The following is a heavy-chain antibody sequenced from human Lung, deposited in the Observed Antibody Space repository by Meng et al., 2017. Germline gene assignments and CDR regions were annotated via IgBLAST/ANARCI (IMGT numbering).Heavy chain of an antibody. CDR1: GGSFSDYY. V-gene: IGHV4-34*01. J-gene: IGHJ4*02. CDR2: INHSGST. CDR3: ARGPTTMAHDIDY. Sequence: QVQLQQWGAGLLKPSETLSLTCVVSGGSFSDYYWSWIRRPPGKGLEWIGEINHSGSTNYNPSLESRATISVDTSQNNLSLKLSSVTAADSAVYYCARGPTTMAHDIDYWGQGTLVTVSS. D-gene: IGHD4-11*01.